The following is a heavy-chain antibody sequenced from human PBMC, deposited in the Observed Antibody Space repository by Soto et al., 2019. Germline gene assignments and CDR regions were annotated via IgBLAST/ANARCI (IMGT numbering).Heavy chain of an antibody. J-gene: IGHJ4*02. Sequence: LSLTGTVSGGSISSNYWTWNRQPPGKGLEWIGYVYNSGSTNYNPSLKSRVTISEDTSKSQFSLKVNSMTAADTAVYYCARYRREAVAGYTLDNWGQGILVTVSS. V-gene: IGHV4-59*01. CDR1: GGSISSNY. D-gene: IGHD6-13*01. CDR3: ARYRREAVAGYTLDN. CDR2: VYNSGST.